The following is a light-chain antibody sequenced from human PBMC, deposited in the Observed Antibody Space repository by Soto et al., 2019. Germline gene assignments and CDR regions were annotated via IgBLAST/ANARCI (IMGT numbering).Light chain of an antibody. CDR3: QQYGSSPT. Sequence: EIVLTQSPGTLSLSPGERATLSCRASQSVSSSYLAWYQQKPGQAPRLLIYGASSRATGIPGRFSGSGSGTDFTLTISRLEPEDVAVYYCQQYGSSPTFGQGTKVDIK. CDR1: QSVSSSY. CDR2: GAS. J-gene: IGKJ1*01. V-gene: IGKV3-20*01.